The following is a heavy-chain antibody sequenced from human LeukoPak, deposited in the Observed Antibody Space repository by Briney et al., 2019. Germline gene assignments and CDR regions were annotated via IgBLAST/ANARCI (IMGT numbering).Heavy chain of an antibody. Sequence: GASVKVSCKASGYTFTSYGINWVRQAPGQGLERMGWVNGYNGNTDYAQKFRGRVTITTDTSTRTAYMELRSLSSDDTAVYYCAKHRSSYSGYEIVTNYFDYWGQGTLVTVSS. D-gene: IGHD5-12*01. CDR3: AKHRSSYSGYEIVTNYFDY. V-gene: IGHV1-18*01. CDR1: GYTFTSYG. J-gene: IGHJ4*02. CDR2: VNGYNGNT.